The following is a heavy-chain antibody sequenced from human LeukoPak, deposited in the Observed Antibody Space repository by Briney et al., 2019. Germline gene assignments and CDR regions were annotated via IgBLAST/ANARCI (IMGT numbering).Heavy chain of an antibody. CDR3: AKDLLGYCSGGSCYPFGY. CDR2: ISSSSSTI. Sequence: GGSLRLSCAASGFTFSSYSMNWVRQAPGKGLEWVSYISSSSSTIYYADSVKGRFTISRDNSKNTLYLQMNSLRAEDTAVYYCAKDLLGYCSGGSCYPFGYWGQGTLVTVSS. D-gene: IGHD2-15*01. CDR1: GFTFSSYS. J-gene: IGHJ4*02. V-gene: IGHV3-48*01.